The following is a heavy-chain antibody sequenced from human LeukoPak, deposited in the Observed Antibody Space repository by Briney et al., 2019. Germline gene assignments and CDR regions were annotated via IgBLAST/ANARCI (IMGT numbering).Heavy chain of an antibody. V-gene: IGHV1-69*06. J-gene: IGHJ3*02. D-gene: IGHD3-22*01. CDR3: AREYYYDSSGHDAFDI. CDR2: ITPIFGTA. Sequence: SVKVSCKASGGTFSSYAISWVRQAPGQGLEWMGGITPIFGTANYAQKFQGRVTITADKSTSTAYMELSSLRSEDTAVYYCAREYYYDSSGHDAFDIWGQGTMVTVSS. CDR1: GGTFSSYA.